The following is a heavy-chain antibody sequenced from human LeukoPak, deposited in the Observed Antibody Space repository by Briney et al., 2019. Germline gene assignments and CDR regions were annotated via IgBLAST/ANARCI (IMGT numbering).Heavy chain of an antibody. CDR2: INPNSGGT. V-gene: IGHV1-2*02. Sequence: PSVKVSCKASGYTFTGYYMHWVRQAPGQGLEWMGWINPNSGGTNYAQKFQGRVTMTRGTSISTAYMELSRLRSDDTAVYYCARGAQLPDAFDIWGQGTMVTVSS. J-gene: IGHJ3*02. D-gene: IGHD2-2*01. CDR3: ARGAQLPDAFDI. CDR1: GYTFTGYY.